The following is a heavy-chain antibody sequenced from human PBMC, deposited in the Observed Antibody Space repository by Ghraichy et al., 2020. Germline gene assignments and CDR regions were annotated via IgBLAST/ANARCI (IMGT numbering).Heavy chain of an antibody. CDR2: IYHSGST. J-gene: IGHJ3*02. Sequence: SETPSLTCAVSGGSISSGGYSWSWIRQPPGKGLEWIGYIYHSGSTYYNPSLKSRVTISVDRSKNQFSLKLSSVTAADTAVYYCARGGRGIAAAGDAFDIWGQGTMVTGSS. CDR1: GGSISSGGYS. CDR3: ARGGRGIAAAGDAFDI. V-gene: IGHV4-30-2*01. D-gene: IGHD6-13*01.